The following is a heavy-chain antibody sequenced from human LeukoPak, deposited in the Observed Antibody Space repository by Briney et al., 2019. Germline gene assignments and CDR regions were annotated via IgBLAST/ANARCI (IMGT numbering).Heavy chain of an antibody. CDR2: ISSRSSYI. D-gene: IGHD3-9*01. CDR1: GFTFSSYS. CDR3: ATRGLVIISPFDY. J-gene: IGHJ4*02. Sequence: PGGSLRLSCAASGFTFSSYSMNWVRQAPGKGLEWVSSISSRSSYIYYADSVKGRFTISRDNAKNSLYLQMNSLRAEDTAVYYCATRGLVIISPFDYRGQGTLVTVSS. V-gene: IGHV3-21*01.